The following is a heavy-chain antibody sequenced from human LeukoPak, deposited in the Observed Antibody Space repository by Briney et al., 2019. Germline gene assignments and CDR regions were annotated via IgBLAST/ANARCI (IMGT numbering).Heavy chain of an antibody. D-gene: IGHD1-14*01. CDR3: ARSGDTNRNWFDP. CDR1: GFTFSSYA. J-gene: IGHJ5*02. CDR2: ISYDGSNE. V-gene: IGHV3-30-3*01. Sequence: PGGSLRLSCAASGFTFSSYAMHWVRQAPGKGLEWVAVISYDGSNEYYADSVKGRFTISRDNSKNTLYVQMNSLRTEDTAVYHCARSGDTNRNWFDPWGQGTLVTVSS.